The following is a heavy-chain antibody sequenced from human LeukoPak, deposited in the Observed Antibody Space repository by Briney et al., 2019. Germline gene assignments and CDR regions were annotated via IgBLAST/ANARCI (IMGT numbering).Heavy chain of an antibody. CDR3: ARHGGGFDY. J-gene: IGHJ4*02. CDR2: IDPRDSYS. Sequence: GESLKISCKGSGYSFTTYRISWVRPMPGKGLEWMGTIDPRDSYSNYSPSFQGHVTISADKSISTASLQWSSLKASDTAMYYCARHGGGFDYWGQGTLVTVSS. V-gene: IGHV5-10-1*01. D-gene: IGHD3-10*01. CDR1: GYSFTTYR.